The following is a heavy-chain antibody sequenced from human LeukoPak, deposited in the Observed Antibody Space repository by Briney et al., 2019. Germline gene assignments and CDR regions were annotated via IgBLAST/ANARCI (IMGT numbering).Heavy chain of an antibody. V-gene: IGHV1-69*05. CDR3: ASPIIAAAGTGYFQH. J-gene: IGHJ1*01. CDR1: GGTFSSYD. CDR2: INPIFGTA. Sequence: GASVKVSCKASGGTFSSYDISWVRQAPGQGLEWMGGINPIFGTANYAQQFQGRVTITTDESTTTAYMELSSLRSEDTAVYYCASPIIAAAGTGYFQHWGQGPLVTVSS. D-gene: IGHD6-13*01.